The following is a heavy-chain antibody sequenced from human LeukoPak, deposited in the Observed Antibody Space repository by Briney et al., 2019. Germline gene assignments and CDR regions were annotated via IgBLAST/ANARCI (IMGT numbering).Heavy chain of an antibody. D-gene: IGHD6-13*01. J-gene: IGHJ5*02. CDR1: GYTFTSHD. V-gene: IGHV1-2*02. CDR3: ARTRGYSSLGNWFDP. Sequence: VSVKVSCKASGYTFTSHDINWVRQAPGQGLEWMGWINPNSGGTNYAQKFQGRVTMTRDTSISTAYMELSRLRSDDTAVYYCARTRGYSSLGNWFDPWGQGTLVTVSS. CDR2: INPNSGGT.